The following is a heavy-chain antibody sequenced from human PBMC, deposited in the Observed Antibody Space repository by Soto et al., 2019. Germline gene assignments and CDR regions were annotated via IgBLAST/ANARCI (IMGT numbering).Heavy chain of an antibody. CDR3: AKGRAITVFGVITPFDS. J-gene: IGHJ4*02. CDR2: ISGNSGTT. V-gene: IGHV3-23*01. D-gene: IGHD3-3*01. CDR1: GFNFSNYA. Sequence: EVQLLESGGDFKQPGGSLRLSCEGSGFNFSNYALNWVRQAPGKRLEWVSVISGNSGTTYYAASVKGRFTISRDNSKKTLYLQMNSLRADDTAVYYCAKGRAITVFGVITPFDSWGQGTLVTVPS.